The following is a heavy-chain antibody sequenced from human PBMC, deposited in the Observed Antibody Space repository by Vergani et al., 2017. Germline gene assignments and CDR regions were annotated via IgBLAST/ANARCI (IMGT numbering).Heavy chain of an antibody. J-gene: IGHJ4*02. CDR3: ARGGWGSDY. D-gene: IGHD3-16*01. V-gene: IGHV3-33*01. CDR2: IWYDGSNK. Sequence: QVQLVESGGGVVQPGRSLRLSCAASGFTFSSYGMHWVRQAPGKGLEWVAVIWYDGSNKYYADSVKGRFTISRDNSKNTLYLQMNSLRAEDTAVYYCARGGWGSDYWGQGTLVTVSS. CDR1: GFTFSSYG.